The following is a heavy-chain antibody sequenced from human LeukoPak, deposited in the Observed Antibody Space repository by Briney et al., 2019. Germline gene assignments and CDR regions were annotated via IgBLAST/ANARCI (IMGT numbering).Heavy chain of an antibody. Sequence: PSETLSLTCAVYAGSFSGYYWSWIRQPPGKGLEWIGEINHSGSTNYNPSLKSRVTISVDTSKNQFSLKLSSVTAADTAVYYCARVDVGSSSWEALDYWGQGTLVTVSS. V-gene: IGHV4-34*01. CDR1: AGSFSGYY. J-gene: IGHJ4*02. CDR3: ARVDVGSSSWEALDY. D-gene: IGHD6-13*01. CDR2: INHSGST.